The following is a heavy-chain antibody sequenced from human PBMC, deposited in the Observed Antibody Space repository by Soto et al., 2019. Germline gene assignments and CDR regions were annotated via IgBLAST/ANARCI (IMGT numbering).Heavy chain of an antibody. CDR3: ARDGYSSSWYRGWFDP. J-gene: IGHJ5*02. CDR2: IYYSGST. D-gene: IGHD6-13*01. V-gene: IGHV4-59*01. CDR1: GGSISSYY. Sequence: TLSLTCTVSGGSISSYYWSWIRQPPGKGLEWIGYIYYSGSTNYNPSLKSRVTISVDTSKNQFSLKLSSVTAADTAVYYCARDGYSSSWYRGWFDPWGQGTLGTVSS.